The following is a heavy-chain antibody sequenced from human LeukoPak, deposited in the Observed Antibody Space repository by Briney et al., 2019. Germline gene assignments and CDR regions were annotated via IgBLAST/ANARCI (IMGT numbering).Heavy chain of an antibody. Sequence: SEALSLTCTLSGDSISSYYWSWIRQLPEEGLEWVGYIYYSETTNYNPSPRSRVTISVDTSKNQFSLKLSSVTAADPAVYYCATAWRGREGYFDYWGQGTLVTVSS. D-gene: IGHD1-26*01. J-gene: IGHJ4*02. CDR1: GDSISSYY. CDR3: ATAWRGREGYFDY. CDR2: IYYSETT. V-gene: IGHV4-59*01.